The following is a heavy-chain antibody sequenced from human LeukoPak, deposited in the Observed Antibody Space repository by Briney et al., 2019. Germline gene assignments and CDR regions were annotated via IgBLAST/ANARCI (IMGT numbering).Heavy chain of an antibody. CDR2: FSGGSST. V-gene: IGHV3-23*01. CDR3: AKTYFSSRAHYFYYYYMDV. CDR1: GYSFTSYW. J-gene: IGHJ6*03. Sequence: GESLKISCKGSGYSFTSYWIGWVRQAPGKGLEWVSAFSGGSSTFYADSVKGRFTISRDNSKNTLYLQMNSLRAEDTAVYYHAKTYFSSRAHYFYYYYMDVWGKGTTVTISS. D-gene: IGHD6-13*01.